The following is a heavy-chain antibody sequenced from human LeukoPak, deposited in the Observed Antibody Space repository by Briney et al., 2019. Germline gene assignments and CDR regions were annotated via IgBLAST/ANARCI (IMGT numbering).Heavy chain of an antibody. CDR3: ARRAIPYSSRYYTGAFDP. V-gene: IGHV4-39*01. CDR2: FYSSGST. J-gene: IGHJ5*02. D-gene: IGHD6-13*01. Sequence: SETLSLTCTVSGDSISTGSSYYWAWIRQPPGKGLEWIGSFYSSGSTYYNPSLKSRVTVSVDTSKNQFSLKVSSVTAADTAVYYCARRAIPYSSRYYTGAFDPWGQGTLVTVSS. CDR1: GDSISTGSSYY.